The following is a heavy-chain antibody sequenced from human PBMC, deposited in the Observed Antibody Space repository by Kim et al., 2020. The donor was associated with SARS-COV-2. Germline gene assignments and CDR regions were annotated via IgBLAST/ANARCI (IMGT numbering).Heavy chain of an antibody. V-gene: IGHV1-46*01. J-gene: IGHJ6*02. Sequence: ASVKVSCKASGYTFTSYYMHWVRQAPGQGLEWMGIINPSGGSTSYAQKFQGRVTMTRDTSTSTVYMELSSLRSEDTAVYYCARDPKSGIRFLEWPYYYYGMDSWGQGTTVTASS. CDR2: INPSGGST. CDR1: GYTFTSYY. CDR3: ARDPKSGIRFLEWPYYYYGMDS. D-gene: IGHD3-3*01.